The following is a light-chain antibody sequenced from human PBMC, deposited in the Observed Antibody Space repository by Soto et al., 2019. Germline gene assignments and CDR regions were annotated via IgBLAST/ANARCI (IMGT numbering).Light chain of an antibody. Sequence: VVMTQSPATLSVSAGESATLSCRASQSVSTNLAWYQQKPGQAPRLLIDGASARAAGISDRFSGSGSGTEFTLTISRLQSEDFAVYYCQQYDDWFRTFGQGTKVDIK. J-gene: IGKJ1*01. V-gene: IGKV3-15*01. CDR3: QQYDDWFRT. CDR2: GAS. CDR1: QSVSTN.